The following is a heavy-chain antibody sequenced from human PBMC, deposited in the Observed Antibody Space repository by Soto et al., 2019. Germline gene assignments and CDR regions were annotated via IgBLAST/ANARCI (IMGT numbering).Heavy chain of an antibody. CDR1: GGSINNYY. D-gene: IGHD2-2*01. V-gene: IGHV4-59*08. CDR3: PRRRAPAAKTSFAS. J-gene: IGHJ4*02. CDR2: IYYSGST. Sequence: QVQLQEAGPGLVKPSETLSLTCTVSGGSINNYYWSWIRQSPGKGLEGIGNIYYSGSTNYNPSLKSQVTMSVETTKNQLSLNQNSVTADDTAVSYCPRRRAPAAKTSFASWGQGTLVTVSS.